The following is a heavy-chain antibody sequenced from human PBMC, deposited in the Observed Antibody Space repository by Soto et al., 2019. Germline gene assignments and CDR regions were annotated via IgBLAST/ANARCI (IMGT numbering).Heavy chain of an antibody. CDR1: GGSMISYY. V-gene: IGHV4-4*07. CDR3: AREGDDRHFFFDS. Sequence: SETLSLTCNVSGGSMISYYWSWIRQPAGKGLEWIGRIYTGGNTNYNPSLKSRVTMSVDTSKSQFSLSLTSVTAADTAVYYCAREGDDRHFFFDSWGQGTLVTVSS. D-gene: IGHD3-3*02. J-gene: IGHJ4*02. CDR2: IYTGGNT.